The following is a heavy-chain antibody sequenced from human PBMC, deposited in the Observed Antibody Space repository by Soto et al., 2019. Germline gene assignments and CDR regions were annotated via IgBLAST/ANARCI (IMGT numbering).Heavy chain of an antibody. V-gene: IGHV3-15*01. Sequence: PGGSLRLSCAASEFTFSNAWMSWVRQAPGKGLEWVGRIKSKTDGGTTDYAAPVKGRFTISRDDSKNTLYLQMNSLKTEDTAVYYCTTDQAPAFLEWFPMGYWGQGTLVTVSS. CDR3: TTDQAPAFLEWFPMGY. CDR2: IKSKTDGGTT. CDR1: EFTFSNAW. D-gene: IGHD3-3*01. J-gene: IGHJ4*02.